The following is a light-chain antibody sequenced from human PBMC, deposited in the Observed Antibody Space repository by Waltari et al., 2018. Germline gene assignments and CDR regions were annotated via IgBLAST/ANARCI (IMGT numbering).Light chain of an antibody. Sequence: QSALTQPASVSGSPGQSITISCTGTSNDVGGYNYISWYQQHPGKAPKLIIYDVTKRPSGVSDRFSGSKSGNTASLTISGLQAEDEADYYCCSYARSNTYVFGTGTKVTVL. CDR3: CSYARSNTYV. V-gene: IGLV2-14*03. CDR1: SNDVGGYNY. J-gene: IGLJ1*01. CDR2: DVT.